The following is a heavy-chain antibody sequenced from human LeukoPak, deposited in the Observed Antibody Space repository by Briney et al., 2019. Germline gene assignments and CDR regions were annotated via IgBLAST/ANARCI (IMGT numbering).Heavy chain of an antibody. Sequence: VASVKVSCKASGYTFTSYGISWVRQAPGQGLEWMGWISAYNGNTNYAQKLQGRVTMTTDTSTSTAYMELRSLRSDDTAVCYCARVSLEYYYDSSGPGRFDPWGQGTLVTVSS. D-gene: IGHD3-22*01. V-gene: IGHV1-18*01. J-gene: IGHJ5*02. CDR2: ISAYNGNT. CDR1: GYTFTSYG. CDR3: ARVSLEYYYDSSGPGRFDP.